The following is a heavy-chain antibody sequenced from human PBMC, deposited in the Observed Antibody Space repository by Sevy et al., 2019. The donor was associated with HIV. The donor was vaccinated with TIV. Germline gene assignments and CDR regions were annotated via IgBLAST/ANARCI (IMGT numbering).Heavy chain of an antibody. CDR2: ISSSGSTI. V-gene: IGHV3-48*03. Sequence: GGSLRLSCAASAFTFSSYEMNWVRQAPGKGLEWVSYISSSGSTIYYADSVKGRFTISRDNTKNSLYLQMNSLRAEDTAVYYCARDRWSGEDSSGYYDGYWGQGTLVTVSS. CDR3: ARDRWSGEDSSGYYDGY. D-gene: IGHD3-22*01. J-gene: IGHJ4*02. CDR1: AFTFSSYE.